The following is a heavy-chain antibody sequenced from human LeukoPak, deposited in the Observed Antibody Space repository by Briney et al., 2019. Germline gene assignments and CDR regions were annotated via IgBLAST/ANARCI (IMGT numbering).Heavy chain of an antibody. CDR3: ASLGVLWFGESGDAFDI. D-gene: IGHD3-10*01. Sequence: PSETLSLTCTVSGYSISSGYYWGWIRQPPGKGLEWIGSIYHSGSTYYNPSLKSRVTISVDTSKNQFSLKLSSVTAADTAVYYCASLGVLWFGESGDAFDIWGQGTMVTVSS. J-gene: IGHJ3*02. CDR1: GYSISSGYY. V-gene: IGHV4-38-2*02. CDR2: IYHSGST.